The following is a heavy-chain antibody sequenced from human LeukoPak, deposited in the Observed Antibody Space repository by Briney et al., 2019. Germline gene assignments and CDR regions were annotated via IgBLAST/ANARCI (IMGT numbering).Heavy chain of an antibody. CDR3: ARDSSYYDSSGYYRVVDY. Sequence: SETLSLTCTVSGYSISSGYYWGWIRQPPGKGLEWIGSIYHSGSTYYNPSLKSRVTISVDTPNNQSSLKLSSVTAADTAVYYCARDSSYYDSSGYYRVVDYWGQGTLVTVSS. J-gene: IGHJ4*02. V-gene: IGHV4-38-2*02. D-gene: IGHD3-22*01. CDR1: GYSISSGYY. CDR2: IYHSGST.